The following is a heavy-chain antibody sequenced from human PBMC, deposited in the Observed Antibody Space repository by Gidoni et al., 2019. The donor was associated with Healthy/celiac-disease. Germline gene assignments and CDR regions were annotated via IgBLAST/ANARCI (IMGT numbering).Heavy chain of an antibody. V-gene: IGHV5-51*03. CDR1: GYSFTSYW. CDR3: ARRSQQWLYGMDV. J-gene: IGHJ6*02. CDR2: NYPGDSDT. Sequence: EVQLVPSGAEVKKPGESLKISCKGYGYSFTSYWIGWVRQMPGKGLEWMGINYPGDSDTRYSPSFQGQVTISADKSISTAYLQWSSLKASDTAMYYCARRSQQWLYGMDVWGQGTTVTVSS. D-gene: IGHD6-19*01.